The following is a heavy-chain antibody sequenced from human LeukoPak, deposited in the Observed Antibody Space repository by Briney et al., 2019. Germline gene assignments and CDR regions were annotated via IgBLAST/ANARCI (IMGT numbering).Heavy chain of an antibody. J-gene: IGHJ4*02. CDR1: GYSFTNYW. V-gene: IGHV5-51*01. D-gene: IGHD4/OR15-4a*01. CDR3: ARRRGCWYYFDA. Sequence: GESLKISCKVSGYSFTNYWIGWVRQMPGKGLEWMGLIYPGDSDIRYNPSFEGQVTISADRSISTAYLQWSSLKASDSAMYYCARRRGCWYYFDAWGQGTLVTVSS. CDR2: IYPGDSDI.